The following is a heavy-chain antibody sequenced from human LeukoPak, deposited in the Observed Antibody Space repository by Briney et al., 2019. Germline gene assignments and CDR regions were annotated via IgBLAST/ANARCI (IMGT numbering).Heavy chain of an antibody. CDR3: ARDAGYSSSNNWFDP. CDR1: GGSISITNYY. J-gene: IGHJ5*02. Sequence: SETLSLTCTVSGGSISITNYYWGWIRQPPGKGLEWIGSSYYSGSTYYNPSLRSRVTISVDTSKNQFSLKLSSVTAADTAVYYCARDAGYSSSNNWFDPWGQGTLVTVSS. CDR2: SYYSGST. D-gene: IGHD6-13*01. V-gene: IGHV4-39*07.